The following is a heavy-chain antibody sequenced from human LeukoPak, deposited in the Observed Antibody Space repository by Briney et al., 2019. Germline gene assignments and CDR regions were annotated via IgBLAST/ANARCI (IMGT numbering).Heavy chain of an antibody. J-gene: IGHJ4*02. Sequence: GGSLRLSCAASGFTFSSYGMHWVRQAPGKGLEWVAVIWYDGSNKYYADSVKGRFTIFRDNSKNTLYLQMNSLRAEDTAVYYCARDQVDGVVGVYFDYWGQGTLVTVSS. CDR2: IWYDGSNK. D-gene: IGHD3-3*01. V-gene: IGHV3-33*01. CDR1: GFTFSSYG. CDR3: ARDQVDGVVGVYFDY.